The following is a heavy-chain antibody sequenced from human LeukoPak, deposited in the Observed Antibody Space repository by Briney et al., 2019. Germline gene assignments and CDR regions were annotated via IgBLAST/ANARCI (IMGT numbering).Heavy chain of an antibody. CDR3: VVGGSPGY. V-gene: IGHV3-74*01. CDR1: GLAFSAYK. CDR2: ISTDGYTT. D-gene: IGHD2-15*01. J-gene: IGHJ4*02. Sequence: GGSLRLSCAASGLAFSAYKMHWVRQAPRKRLVWVSRISTDGYTTDYADFVQGRFTASRDNTKNTWSLEMNSLRAEDTAVYYCVVGGSPGYWGQGTLVTVSS.